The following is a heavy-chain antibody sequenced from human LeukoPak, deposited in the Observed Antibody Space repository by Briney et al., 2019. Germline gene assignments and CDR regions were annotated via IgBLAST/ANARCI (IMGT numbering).Heavy chain of an antibody. CDR2: IYYSGST. CDR3: ARRYCRGGTCYGDY. J-gene: IGHJ4*02. D-gene: IGHD2-15*01. Sequence: SETLSLTCTVSGGSISSSYWSWIRQPPGKGLEWIGYIYYSGSTNYNASLKIRVTISVDTSKIQFSLKLSSVTAADTAVYYCARRYCRGGTCYGDYWGQGTLVTVSS. V-gene: IGHV4-59*08. CDR1: GGSISSSY.